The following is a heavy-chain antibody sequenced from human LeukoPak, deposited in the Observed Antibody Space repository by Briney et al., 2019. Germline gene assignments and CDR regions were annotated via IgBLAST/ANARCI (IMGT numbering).Heavy chain of an antibody. J-gene: IGHJ4*02. CDR3: AREPHIVVVTATDY. CDR2: ISSSCSTI. Sequence: GGSLRLSCAASGFTFSDYYMSWIRQAPGKGLEWVSYISSSCSTIYYADSVKGRFTISRDNAKNSLYLQMNSLRAEDTAVYYCAREPHIVVVTATDYWGQGTLVTVSS. V-gene: IGHV3-11*01. D-gene: IGHD2-21*02. CDR1: GFTFSDYY.